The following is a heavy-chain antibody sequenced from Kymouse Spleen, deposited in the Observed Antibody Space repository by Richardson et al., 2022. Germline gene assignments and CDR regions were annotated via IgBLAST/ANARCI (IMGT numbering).Heavy chain of an antibody. CDR2: ISWNSGSI. Sequence: EVQLVESGGGLVQPGRSLRLSCAASGFTFDDYAMHWVRQAPGKGLEWVSGISWNSGSIGYADSVKGRFTISRDNAKNSLYLQMNSLRAEDTALYYCAKDFYYGSGSYYSPPYYYYYGMDVWGQGTTVTVSS. J-gene: IGHJ6*02. CDR1: GFTFDDYA. CDR3: AKDFYYGSGSYYSPPYYYYYGMDV. D-gene: IGHD3-10*01. V-gene: IGHV3-9*01.